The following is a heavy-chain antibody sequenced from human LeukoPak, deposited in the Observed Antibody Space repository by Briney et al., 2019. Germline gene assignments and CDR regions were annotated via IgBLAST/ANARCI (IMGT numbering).Heavy chain of an antibody. J-gene: IGHJ4*02. D-gene: IGHD5-18*01. CDR1: GGSISGYY. CDR2: ISNGGSS. V-gene: IGHV4-59*12. CDR3: AGAQRGYTHGYLGGGYFDY. Sequence: SETLSLTCTVSGGSISGYYWSWVRQPPGKGLEWIGYISNGGSSSYNPTLKSRGTMSVDTSKRQFSLNLTSVTAADTAVYYCAGAQRGYTHGYLGGGYFDYWGQGTLVTVSS.